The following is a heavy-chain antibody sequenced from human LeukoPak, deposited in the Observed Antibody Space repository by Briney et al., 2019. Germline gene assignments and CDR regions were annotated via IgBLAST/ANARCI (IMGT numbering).Heavy chain of an antibody. CDR2: ISAYNGNT. CDR3: ARPRSRDYGDYSP. V-gene: IGHV1-18*01. Sequence: ASVKVSCKTSGYTFSNYGIAWVRQAPGQGLEWMGWISAYNGNTNYAQKLQGRVTMTTDTSTSTAYMELRSLRSDDTAVYYCARPRSRDYGDYSPWGQGTLVTVSS. CDR1: GYTFSNYG. D-gene: IGHD4-17*01. J-gene: IGHJ5*02.